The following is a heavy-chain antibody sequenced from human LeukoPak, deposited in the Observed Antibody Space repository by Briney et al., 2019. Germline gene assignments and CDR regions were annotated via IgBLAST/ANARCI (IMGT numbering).Heavy chain of an antibody. CDR2: ISSSSYI. CDR3: ARAELRYFDWGFDP. Sequence: GGSLRLSCAASGFTFSSYSVNWVRQAPGKGLEWVSSISSSSYIYYADSVKGRFTISRDNAKNSLYLQMNSLRAEDTAVYYCARAELRYFDWGFDPWGQGTLVTVSS. V-gene: IGHV3-21*01. J-gene: IGHJ5*02. D-gene: IGHD3-9*01. CDR1: GFTFSSYS.